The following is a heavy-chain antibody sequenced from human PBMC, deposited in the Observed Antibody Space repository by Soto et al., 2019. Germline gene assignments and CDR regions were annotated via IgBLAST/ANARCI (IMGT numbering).Heavy chain of an antibody. CDR2: ISYDGSNK. D-gene: IGHD3-22*01. J-gene: IGHJ4*02. CDR1: GFTFSSYA. V-gene: IGHV3-30-3*01. Sequence: QVQLVESGGGVVQPGRSLRLSCAASGFTFSSYAMHWVRQAPGKGLEWVAVISYDGSNKYYADSVKGRFTISRDNSKNTLYLQMNSLRAEDTAVYYCARDDSSGYYHDYWGQGTLVIVSS. CDR3: ARDDSSGYYHDY.